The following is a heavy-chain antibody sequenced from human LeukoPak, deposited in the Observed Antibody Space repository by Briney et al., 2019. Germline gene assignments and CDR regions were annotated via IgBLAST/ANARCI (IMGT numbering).Heavy chain of an antibody. Sequence: PGGSLRLSCAASGFAFSRNAMSWVRQAPGKGLESVSGTSGGGSSTYYADSVKGRFTISRDNSKNTVYLQMNSLRGEDTAVYYCAAGSGWKPYYYYYYMDVWGKGTTVTVSS. V-gene: IGHV3-23*01. CDR1: GFAFSRNA. CDR2: TSGGGSST. D-gene: IGHD6-19*01. CDR3: AAGSGWKPYYYYYYMDV. J-gene: IGHJ6*03.